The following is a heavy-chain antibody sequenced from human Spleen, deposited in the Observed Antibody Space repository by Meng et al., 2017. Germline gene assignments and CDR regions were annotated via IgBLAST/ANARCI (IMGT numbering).Heavy chain of an antibody. D-gene: IGHD3-22*01. J-gene: IGHJ4*02. CDR2: INHSGST. V-gene: IGHV4-34*01. CDR3: ARTGSYYDSSGYYYFDY. CDR1: GGSFSGYY. Sequence: QVQLQQWGAGLCKPSGTLSLTCAVYGGSFSGYYWSWIRQPPGKGLEWIGEINHSGSTNYNPSLKSRVTISVDTSKNQFSLKLSSVTAADTAVYYCARTGSYYDSSGYYYFDYWGQGTLVTVSS.